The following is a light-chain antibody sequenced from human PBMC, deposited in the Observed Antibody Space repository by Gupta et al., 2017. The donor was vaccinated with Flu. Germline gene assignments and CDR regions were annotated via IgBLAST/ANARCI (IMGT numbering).Light chain of an antibody. CDR3: QQYHIYPWT. J-gene: IGKJ1*01. CDR2: TTS. CDR1: QYFTTR. Sequence: PSTLSASVGDRVTITCRASQYFTTRLAWYQQKPGEAPKFLIYTTSSLESGVPSRFSGSGSGTEFTLTINSLQPDDFATYYCQQYHIYPWTFGQGTKVEI. V-gene: IGKV1-5*03.